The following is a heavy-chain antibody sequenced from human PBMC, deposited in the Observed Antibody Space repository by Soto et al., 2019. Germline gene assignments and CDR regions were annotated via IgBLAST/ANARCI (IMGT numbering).Heavy chain of an antibody. Sequence: TVSGGSISSGDYYWSWIRQSPGKGLEWIGYIYYSGSTYYNPSLKSRVTISVDTSKNQFSLKLSSVTAADTAVYYCASLQLWSGYNWLDPWGQGTLVTVSS. J-gene: IGHJ5*02. CDR3: ASLQLWSGYNWLDP. CDR1: GGSISSGDYY. V-gene: IGHV4-30-4*01. D-gene: IGHD5-18*01. CDR2: IYYSGST.